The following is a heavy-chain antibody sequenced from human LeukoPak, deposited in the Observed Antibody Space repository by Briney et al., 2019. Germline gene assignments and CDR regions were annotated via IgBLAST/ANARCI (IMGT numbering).Heavy chain of an antibody. CDR1: GGTFSSYA. Sequence: SVKVSRKASGGTFSSYAISWVRQAPGQGLEWMGGIIPIFGTANYAQKFQGRVTITADESTSTAYMELSSLRSEDTAVYYCASTITIFGVVINFSRYYGMDVWGQGTTVTVSS. J-gene: IGHJ6*02. CDR3: ASTITIFGVVINFSRYYGMDV. D-gene: IGHD3-3*01. CDR2: IIPIFGTA. V-gene: IGHV1-69*01.